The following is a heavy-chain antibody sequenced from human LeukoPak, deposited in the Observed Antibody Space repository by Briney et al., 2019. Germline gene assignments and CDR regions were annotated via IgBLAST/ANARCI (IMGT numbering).Heavy chain of an antibody. D-gene: IGHD4-23*01. V-gene: IGHV3-48*01. CDR2: ISYDSAIK. J-gene: IGHJ4*02. CDR1: GLTISSHS. CDR3: VQWELLPTADY. Sequence: GGSLRLSCAASGLTISSHSMNWVRQAPGKGLEWISYISYDSAIKYYADSVKGRFTISRDNSKNTLYLQMSSLTAEDTAVYYCVQWELLPTADYWGQGTLVTVSS.